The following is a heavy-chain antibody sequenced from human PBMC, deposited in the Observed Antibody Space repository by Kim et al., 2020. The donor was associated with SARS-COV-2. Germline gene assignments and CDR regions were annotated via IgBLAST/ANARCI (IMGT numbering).Heavy chain of an antibody. Sequence: GDTGCAQKFQGKVTMTRDTSLSTDYMELGSLISEDTAVYYCARVAGSIDYWGQGTLVTVSS. CDR2: GDT. D-gene: IGHD6-19*01. V-gene: IGHV1-8*01. CDR3: ARVAGSIDY. J-gene: IGHJ4*02.